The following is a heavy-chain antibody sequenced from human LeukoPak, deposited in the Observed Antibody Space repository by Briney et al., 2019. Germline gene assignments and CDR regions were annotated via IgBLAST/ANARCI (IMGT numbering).Heavy chain of an antibody. D-gene: IGHD6-19*01. V-gene: IGHV3-23*01. CDR1: GFTFNNYA. CDR3: AKDHLIAVAGYFDY. Sequence: GGSLRLSCAASGFTFNNYAMSWVRQAPGKGLEWVSLISGNAGSTYYADSVKGRFTISRDITKNTLYLQMNSLRAEDTAVYYCAKDHLIAVAGYFDYWGQGTLVTVSS. J-gene: IGHJ4*02. CDR2: ISGNAGST.